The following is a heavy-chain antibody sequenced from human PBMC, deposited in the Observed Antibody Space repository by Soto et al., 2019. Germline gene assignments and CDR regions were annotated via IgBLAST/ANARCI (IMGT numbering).Heavy chain of an antibody. D-gene: IGHD2-15*01. Sequence: QVQLVESGGGVVQPGRSLRLSCAASGFTFSSYGMHWVRQAPGKGLEWVAVIWYDGSNKYYADSLKGRFTISRDNSKNTLYLQMNSLRAEDTAVYYCARDSRRWSPVPLYFDFWGQGSPVTVSS. CDR1: GFTFSSYG. J-gene: IGHJ4*02. V-gene: IGHV3-33*01. CDR2: IWYDGSNK. CDR3: ARDSRRWSPVPLYFDF.